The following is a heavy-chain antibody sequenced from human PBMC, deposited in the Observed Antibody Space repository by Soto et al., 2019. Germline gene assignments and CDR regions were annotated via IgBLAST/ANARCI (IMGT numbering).Heavy chain of an antibody. V-gene: IGHV3-7*05. CDR2: INQDGSAK. CDR3: ARWNGGFDP. D-gene: IGHD1-1*01. Sequence: EEQLVESGGGLVQPGGSLRLSCAASGFTFSDYYMSWVRQAPGKGLEWVANINQDGSAKSYVDSVRGRFTISRDNGKNSLSLQMESLRADDTAVYYCARWNGGFDPWGQGTLVTDSS. CDR1: GFTFSDYY. J-gene: IGHJ5*02.